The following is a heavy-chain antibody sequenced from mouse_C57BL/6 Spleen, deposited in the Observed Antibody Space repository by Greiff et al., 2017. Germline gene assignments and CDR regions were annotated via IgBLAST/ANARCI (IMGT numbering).Heavy chain of an antibody. CDR3: ARRRGSSYGAMDY. CDR2: ISYSGST. D-gene: IGHD1-1*01. CDR1: GYSITSAY. Sequence: VQLKESGPGLAKPSQTLSLTCSVTGYSITSAYWNWIRKFPGNKLEYMGYISYSGSTYYNPSLKSRISITRDTAKNQYYLQLNSVTTEDTATYYCARRRGSSYGAMDYWGQGTSVTVAS. J-gene: IGHJ4*01. V-gene: IGHV3-8*01.